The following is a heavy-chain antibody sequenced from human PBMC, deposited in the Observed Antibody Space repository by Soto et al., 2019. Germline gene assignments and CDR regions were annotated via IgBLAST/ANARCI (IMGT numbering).Heavy chain of an antibody. CDR2: IYHSGST. J-gene: IGHJ6*02. CDR3: ARLTRRTLPRYYYYGMDV. V-gene: IGHV4-30-2*01. Sequence: SETLSLTCAVSGGSISSGGYSWSWIRQPPGKGLEWIGYIYHSGSTYYNPSLKSRVTISVDTSKNQFSLKLSSVTAADTAVYYCARLTRRTLPRYYYYGMDVWGQGTTVSVSS. CDR1: GGSISSGGYS.